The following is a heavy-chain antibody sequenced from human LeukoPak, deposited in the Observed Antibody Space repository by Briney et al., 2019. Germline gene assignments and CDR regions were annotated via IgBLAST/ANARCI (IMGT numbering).Heavy chain of an antibody. CDR2: IYTSGST. CDR1: GGSISSYY. D-gene: IGHD3-22*01. V-gene: IGHV4-4*07. J-gene: IGHJ4*02. Sequence: SETLSLTCTASGGSISSYYWSWIRQPAGKGLEWIGRIYTSGSTNYNPSLKSRVTMSVDTSKNQFSLKLSSVTAADTAVYYCARETAYYYDSSGYWTYYFDYWGQGTLVTVSS. CDR3: ARETAYYYDSSGYWTYYFDY.